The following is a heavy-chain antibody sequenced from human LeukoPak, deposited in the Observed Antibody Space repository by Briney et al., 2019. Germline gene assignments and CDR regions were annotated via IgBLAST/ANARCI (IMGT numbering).Heavy chain of an antibody. CDR2: IHYSGTT. CDR3: ASVSGYYYDTSAYLGD. CDR1: GGSISSYY. V-gene: IGHV4-59*01. Sequence: TSETLSLTCTVSGGSISSYYWSWIRQPPGKGLEWIGYIHYSGTTNYNPSLKSRVTISVDTSKNQFSLKLRSVTAADTAVYYCASVSGYYYDTSAYLGDWGQGTLVTVSS. J-gene: IGHJ4*02. D-gene: IGHD3-22*01.